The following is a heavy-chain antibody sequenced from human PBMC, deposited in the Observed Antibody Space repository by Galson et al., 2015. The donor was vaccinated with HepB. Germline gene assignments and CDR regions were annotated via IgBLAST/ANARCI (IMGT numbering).Heavy chain of an antibody. CDR3: ARMNWFRNGWIVHYYFDS. CDR2: IRSRAYGGAA. D-gene: IGHD6-19*01. V-gene: IGHV3-49*03. J-gene: IGHJ4*02. Sequence: SLRLSCANSGFSLGDSSVSWFRQAPGKGLEWVAFIRSRAYGGAAEYAASVAGRFTVSRDDSKRFVFLHMSNLRTEDTAVYYCARMNWFRNGWIVHYYFDSWGQGTLVTVS. CDR1: GFSLGDSS.